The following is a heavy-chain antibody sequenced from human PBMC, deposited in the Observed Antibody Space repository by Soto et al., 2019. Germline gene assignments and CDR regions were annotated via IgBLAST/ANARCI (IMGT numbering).Heavy chain of an antibody. CDR1: GGSFSGYY. CDR2: INHSGST. J-gene: IGHJ6*02. Sequence: PSETLSLTCAVYGGSFSGYYWSWIRQPPWKGLEWIGEINHSGSTNYNPSLKSRVTISVDTSKNQFSLKRSSVTAADTAVYYCARDRNSIAARRSIYYYYYGMDVWGQGTTVTVSS. D-gene: IGHD6-6*01. V-gene: IGHV4-34*01. CDR3: ARDRNSIAARRSIYYYYYGMDV.